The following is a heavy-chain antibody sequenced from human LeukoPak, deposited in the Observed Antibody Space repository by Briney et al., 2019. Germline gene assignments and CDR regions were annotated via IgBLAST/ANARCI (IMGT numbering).Heavy chain of an antibody. CDR1: GFTFSSYE. V-gene: IGHV3-48*03. CDR3: ARDGVLRYFDYYYYYMDV. D-gene: IGHD3-9*01. J-gene: IGHJ6*03. Sequence: GGSLRLSCAASGFTFSSYEMNWVRQAPGKGLEWVSYISSSGSTIYYADSVKGRFTISRDDAKNSLFLQMNSLRAEDTAVYYCARDGVLRYFDYYYYYMDVWGKGTTVTTSS. CDR2: ISSSGSTI.